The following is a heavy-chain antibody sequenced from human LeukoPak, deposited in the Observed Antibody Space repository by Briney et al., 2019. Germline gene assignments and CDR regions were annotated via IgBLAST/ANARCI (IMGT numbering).Heavy chain of an antibody. CDR1: GDSISNFY. D-gene: IGHD6-19*01. V-gene: IGHV4-59*01. J-gene: IGHJ5*02. CDR2: ISYSGST. CDR3: ARDISGWFWFDP. Sequence: PSETLSLTCTVSGDSISNFYWGWIRQPPGKGLEWLGYISYSGSTNYNPSLKSRVTISVDTSKNQFSLNLTSVTAADTAVYYCARDISGWFWFDPWGQGTLVTVSS.